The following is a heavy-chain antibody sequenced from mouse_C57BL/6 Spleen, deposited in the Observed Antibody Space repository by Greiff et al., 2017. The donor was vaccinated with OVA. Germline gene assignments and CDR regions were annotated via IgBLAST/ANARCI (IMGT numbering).Heavy chain of an antibody. V-gene: IGHV1-4*01. J-gene: IGHJ2*01. CDR3: ASFYYGNSYVDYFDY. CDR1: GYTFTSYT. Sequence: VQLQQSGAELARPGASVKMSCKASGYTFTSYTMHWVKQRPGPGLEWIGYINPSSGYTKYNQKFKDKATLTADKSSSTAYMQLSSLTSEDSAVYYCASFYYGNSYVDYFDYWGQGTTLTVSS. CDR2: INPSSGYT. D-gene: IGHD1-1*01.